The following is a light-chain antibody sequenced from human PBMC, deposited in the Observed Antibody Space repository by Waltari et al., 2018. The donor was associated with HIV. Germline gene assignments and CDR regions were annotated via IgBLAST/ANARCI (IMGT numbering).Light chain of an antibody. CDR1: ELPKHY. Sequence: SYDLTQPPSVSVSPGQTARIDCPGNELPKHYSYWYQQRPGQAPVLLIYKDNERPSGIPERFSGSSSGTTVTLTITGVQADDEADYWCQSADSSGAWVFGGGTKLTVL. CDR2: KDN. CDR3: QSADSSGAWV. J-gene: IGLJ3*02. V-gene: IGLV3-25*03.